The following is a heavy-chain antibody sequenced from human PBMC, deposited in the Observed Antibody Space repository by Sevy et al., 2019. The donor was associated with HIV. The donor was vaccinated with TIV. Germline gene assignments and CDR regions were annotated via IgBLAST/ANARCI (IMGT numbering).Heavy chain of an antibody. V-gene: IGHV3-30*02. J-gene: IGHJ6*02. Sequence: GGSLRLSCAASGFTFSSYGMHWVRQAPGKGLEWVAFIRYDGSNKYYADSVKGRLTISRDNSKNTLYRQMNSLRAEDTAEYYCGKDLRRVGLRFWESARYGMDVGGQGTTVTVSS. CDR3: GKDLRRVGLRFWESARYGMDV. CDR2: IRYDGSNK. D-gene: IGHD3-16*01. CDR1: GFTFSSYG.